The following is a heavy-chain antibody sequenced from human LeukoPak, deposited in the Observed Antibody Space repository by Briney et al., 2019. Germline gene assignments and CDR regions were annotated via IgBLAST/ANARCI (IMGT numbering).Heavy chain of an antibody. Sequence: ASVKVSCKASGYTFNTYGIIWVRQAPGQGLEWMGWISAYNGDTTYAQKLQGRVTLTTDASTSTAYMELRSLRSDDTAVYYCARESTGGSLEMDYGGQGTLVTVSS. CDR1: GYTFNTYG. J-gene: IGHJ4*02. CDR2: ISAYNGDT. CDR3: ARESTGGSLEMDY. V-gene: IGHV1-18*01. D-gene: IGHD2-8*02.